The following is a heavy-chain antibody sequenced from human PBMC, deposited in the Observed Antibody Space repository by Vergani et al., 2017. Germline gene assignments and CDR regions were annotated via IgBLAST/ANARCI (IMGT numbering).Heavy chain of an antibody. D-gene: IGHD2-2*02. V-gene: IGHV3-7*01. CDR3: ATYSLGYCSSTSCYTPYYYYGMDV. CDR1: GFTFSSYW. Sequence: EVQLVESGGGLVQPGGSLRLSCAASGFTFSSYWMSWVRQAPGKGLEWVANIKQDGSEKYYVDSVKGRFTISRDNATNSLYLQMNSLRAEDTAVYYCATYSLGYCSSTSCYTPYYYYGMDVWGQGTTVTVSS. CDR2: IKQDGSEK. J-gene: IGHJ6*02.